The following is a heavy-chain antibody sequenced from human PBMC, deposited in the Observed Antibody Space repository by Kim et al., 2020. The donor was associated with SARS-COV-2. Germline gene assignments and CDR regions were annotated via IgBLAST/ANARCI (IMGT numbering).Heavy chain of an antibody. CDR3: ARGVVVPAATAYSYPGVWYFDY. CDR2: INHSGST. V-gene: IGHV4-34*01. D-gene: IGHD2-2*01. J-gene: IGHJ4*02. Sequence: SETLSLTCAVYGGSFSGYYWSWIRQPPGKGLEWIGEINHSGSTNYNPSLKSRVTISVDTSKNQFSLKLSSVTAADTAVYYCARGVVVPAATAYSYPGVWYFDYWGQGTLVTVSS. CDR1: GGSFSGYY.